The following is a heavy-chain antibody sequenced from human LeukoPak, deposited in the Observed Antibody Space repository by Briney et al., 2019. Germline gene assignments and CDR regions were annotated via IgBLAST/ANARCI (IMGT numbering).Heavy chain of an antibody. CDR2: ITSSSSYI. Sequence: GGSLRLSCAASGFTFSSYAMHWVRQAPGKGLEWVSSITSSSSYIYYADSVKGRFTISRDNAKSSLYLQMNSLRAEDTAVYYCARIGRDDSSGYYIWSEYFQHWGQGTLVTVSS. CDR3: ARIGRDDSSGYYIWSEYFQH. V-gene: IGHV3-21*01. CDR1: GFTFSSYA. J-gene: IGHJ1*01. D-gene: IGHD3-22*01.